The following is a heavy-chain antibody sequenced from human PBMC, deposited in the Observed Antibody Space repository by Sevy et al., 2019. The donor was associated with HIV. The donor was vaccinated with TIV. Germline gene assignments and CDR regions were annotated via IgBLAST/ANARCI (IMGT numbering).Heavy chain of an antibody. V-gene: IGHV3-48*03. D-gene: IGHD4-17*01. J-gene: IGHJ4*02. CDR3: ARDLPPSATTVAHFDY. CDR2: ISNSGSTK. CDR1: GFSFSSYE. Sequence: GGSLRLSCAASGFSFSSYEMNWVRQAPGKGLEWVSCISNSGSTKYYSDAVKGQFTISRDNTKNSLYLQMNSLRAEDTAVYYCARDLPPSATTVAHFDYWGRGTLVTVSS.